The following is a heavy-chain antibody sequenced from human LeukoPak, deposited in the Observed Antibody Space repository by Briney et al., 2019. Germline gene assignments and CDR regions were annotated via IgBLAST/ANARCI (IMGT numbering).Heavy chain of an antibody. CDR2: IYSGGST. D-gene: IGHD3-10*01. CDR1: GFTVSSNY. Sequence: GGSLRLSCAASGFTVSSNYMNWVRQAPGKGLEWVSVIYSGGSTYYADSVKGRFTISRDNSKNTLYLQMNSLRAEDTAVHYCASLYYYASGMRFDPWGQGTLVTVSS. CDR3: ASLYYYASGMRFDP. V-gene: IGHV3-53*01. J-gene: IGHJ5*02.